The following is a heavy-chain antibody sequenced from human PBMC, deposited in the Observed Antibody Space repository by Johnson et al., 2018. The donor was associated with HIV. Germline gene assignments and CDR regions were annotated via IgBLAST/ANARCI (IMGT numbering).Heavy chain of an antibody. CDR2: LSFDVSNK. Sequence: VQLVESGGGVVRPGRSLTPSCAASRFTFSNYSTHWVRQTPGKGLEWVAVLSFDVSNKYYADSVKGRFTISRDNSKNTLFLQMNSLRPEDTAVYFCASGDDDGFWGQGTMVTVSS. V-gene: IGHV3-30*14. J-gene: IGHJ3*01. CDR3: ASGDDDGF. CDR1: RFTFSNYS. D-gene: IGHD5-12*01.